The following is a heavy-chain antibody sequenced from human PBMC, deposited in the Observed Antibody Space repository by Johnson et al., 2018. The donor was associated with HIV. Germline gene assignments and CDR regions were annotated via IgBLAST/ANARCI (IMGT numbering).Heavy chain of an antibody. CDR3: ARDLTYYNFWSGYWGDAFDI. CDR1: GFTFSSYG. CDR2: ITGSGGT. Sequence: VQLVESGGGLVQPGGSLRLSCAASGFTFSSYGMSWVRQAPGKGLAWVSSITGSGGTYYADSVKGRFTISRDNSKNTLYLQMNSLNTEDTAVYYCARDLTYYNFWSGYWGDAFDIWGQGTMVTVSS. J-gene: IGHJ3*02. V-gene: IGHV3-23*04. D-gene: IGHD3-3*01.